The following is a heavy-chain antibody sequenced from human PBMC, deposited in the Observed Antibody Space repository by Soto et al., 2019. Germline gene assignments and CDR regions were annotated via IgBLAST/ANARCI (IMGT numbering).Heavy chain of an antibody. V-gene: IGHV4-61*01. Sequence: SETLSLTCTVSGGSISSSSYCWSWIRQPPGKGLEWIGYIYYSGITNYNPSLKSRVTISVDTSKNQFSLKLSSVTAADTAVYYCARIKSYYDSSGYYNLYYFDYWGQGTLVTVSS. J-gene: IGHJ4*02. D-gene: IGHD3-22*01. CDR1: GGSISSSSYC. CDR3: ARIKSYYDSSGYYNLYYFDY. CDR2: IYYSGIT.